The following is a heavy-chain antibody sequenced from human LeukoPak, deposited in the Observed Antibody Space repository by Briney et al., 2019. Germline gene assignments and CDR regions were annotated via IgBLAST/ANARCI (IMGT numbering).Heavy chain of an antibody. CDR3: ARDSYYDFWSGYSAEYFQH. D-gene: IGHD3-3*01. Sequence: ASVKVSCKASGYTFTGYYMHWVRQAPGQGLEWMGWINPNSGGTNYAQKFQGRVTVTRDTSISTAYVELSRLRSDDTAVYYCARDSYYDFWSGYSAEYFQHWGQGTLVTVSS. CDR2: INPNSGGT. V-gene: IGHV1-2*02. CDR1: GYTFTGYY. J-gene: IGHJ1*01.